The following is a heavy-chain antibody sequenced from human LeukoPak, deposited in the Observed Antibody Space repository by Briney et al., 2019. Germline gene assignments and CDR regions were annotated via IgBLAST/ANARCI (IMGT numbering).Heavy chain of an antibody. Sequence: GASVKVSCKVSGYTLTQLSIHWVHLAPGIGLEWMGSFNPEDDDSIYAHKFQGRFAMTEDRSTNTAYMELSSLTSEDRAVYYCATGPYEGSGYYFMYWGQGALVTVSS. CDR1: GYTLTQLS. V-gene: IGHV1-24*01. J-gene: IGHJ4*02. CDR3: ATGPYEGSGYYFMY. D-gene: IGHD3-22*01. CDR2: FNPEDDDS.